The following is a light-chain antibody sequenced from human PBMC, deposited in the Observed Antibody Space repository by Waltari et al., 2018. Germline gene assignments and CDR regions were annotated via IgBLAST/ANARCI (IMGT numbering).Light chain of an antibody. V-gene: IGKV1-39*01. CDR3: QQSYTTPYT. CDR2: SAS. J-gene: IGKJ2*01. Sequence: DIQMTQSPSSLSASIGDRVTITCRASQTINNYLNWYQQRPGKAPNLVIYSASSLGSGVPSRFSGSGSWTDFTLIISSLQPEYFATYDCQQSYTTPYTFGPGTRLEIK. CDR1: QTINNY.